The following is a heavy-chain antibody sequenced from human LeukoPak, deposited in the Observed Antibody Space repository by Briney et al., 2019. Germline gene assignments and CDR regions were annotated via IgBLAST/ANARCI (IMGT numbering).Heavy chain of an antibody. CDR1: GFTFSDYY. V-gene: IGHV3-7*01. J-gene: IGHJ4*02. CDR3: AKTMVRGETSRPFDY. D-gene: IGHD3-10*01. CDR2: IKQDGSEK. Sequence: GGSLRLSCAASGFTFSDYYMSWIRQAPGKGLEWVANIKQDGSEKYYVDSVKGRFTISRDNAKNSLNLQMNSLRAEDTAVYYCAKTMVRGETSRPFDYWGQGTLVTVSS.